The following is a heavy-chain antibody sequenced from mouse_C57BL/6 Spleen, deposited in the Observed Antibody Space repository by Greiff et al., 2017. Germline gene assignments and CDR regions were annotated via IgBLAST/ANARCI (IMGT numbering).Heavy chain of an antibody. D-gene: IGHD2-4*01. Sequence: VQGVESGPGLVQPSQSLSITCTVSGFSLTSYGVHWVRQSPGKGLEWLGVIWRGGSTDYNAAFMSRLSITKDNSKSQVFFKMNSLQADDTAIYYCAKEGLRRDRAMDYWGQGTSVTVSS. CDR3: AKEGLRRDRAMDY. CDR2: IWRGGST. CDR1: GFSLTSYG. V-gene: IGHV2-5*01. J-gene: IGHJ4*01.